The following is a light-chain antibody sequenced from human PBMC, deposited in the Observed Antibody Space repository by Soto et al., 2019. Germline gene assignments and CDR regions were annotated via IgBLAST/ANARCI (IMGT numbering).Light chain of an antibody. CDR1: QGISNY. Sequence: DIQMTQSPSSLSASVGDRVTITCRASQGISNYLAWYQQKPGKVPKLLIYAASTLQSGVPSRFSGSGSGTDXXXPLTGRQGXDVASHCCKNLNSAPRTFGQETK. CDR3: KNLNSAPRT. V-gene: IGKV1-27*01. J-gene: IGKJ1*01. CDR2: AAS.